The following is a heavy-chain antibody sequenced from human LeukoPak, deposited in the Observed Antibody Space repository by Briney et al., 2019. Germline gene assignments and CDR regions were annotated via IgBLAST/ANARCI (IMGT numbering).Heavy chain of an antibody. CDR3: ARDADYDSSGQTFDY. CDR2: IYYSGST. J-gene: IGHJ4*02. Sequence: SETLSLTCTVSGGSISSYYWSWIRQPPGKGLEWIGYIYYSGSTNYNPSLKSRVTISVDTSKNQFSLKLSSVTAADTAVYYCARDADYDSSGQTFDYWGQGTLVTVSS. CDR1: GGSISSYY. V-gene: IGHV4-59*01. D-gene: IGHD3-22*01.